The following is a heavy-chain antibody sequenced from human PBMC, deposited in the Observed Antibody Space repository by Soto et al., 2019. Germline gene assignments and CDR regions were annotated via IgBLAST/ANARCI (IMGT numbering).Heavy chain of an antibody. J-gene: IGHJ4*02. CDR2: IYYSGTT. D-gene: IGHD1-26*01. CDR3: ARREIQGPIDY. V-gene: IGHV4-28*01. CDR1: GYSISSSNW. Sequence: QVQLQESGPGLVKPSDTLSLTCAVSGYSISSSNWWGWIRQPPGKGLEWIGYIYYSGTTYYNPSLKSRVTISVDTSKIQFSLKLTSVTAVDTAVYYCARREIQGPIDYWGQGTLVTVSS.